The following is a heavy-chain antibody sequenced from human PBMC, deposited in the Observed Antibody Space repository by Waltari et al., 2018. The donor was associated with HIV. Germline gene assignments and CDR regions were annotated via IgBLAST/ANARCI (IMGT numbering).Heavy chain of an antibody. CDR1: GFIFDSYW. D-gene: IGHD1-1*01. CDR2: IKTDGTIT. V-gene: IGHV3-74*01. Sequence: DVQLVESGGGLVQPGGSLRLSCGAFGFIFDSYWMFWVRQAPGEGLVWVARIKTDGTITTYADSVKGRFVISRDNAKNTLFLQMNSLRVEDTAVYYCTRTLQDLYFFDEWGQGTLVTVSS. CDR3: TRTLQDLYFFDE. J-gene: IGHJ4*02.